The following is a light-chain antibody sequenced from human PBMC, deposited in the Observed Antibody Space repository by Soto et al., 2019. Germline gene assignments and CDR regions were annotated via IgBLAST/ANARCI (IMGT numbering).Light chain of an antibody. CDR1: QSVSSNF. J-gene: IGKJ5*01. CDR2: GAS. V-gene: IGKV3-20*01. CDR3: QQYGTSLMT. Sequence: EFVLTQSPGTLSLSPGERATLSCRASQSVSSNFLAWYQQKPGQAPRLLIYGASSRATGIPDRFSGSGSGTDFTLTISRLEPEDFAVYYCQQYGTSLMTFGQGTRLEVK.